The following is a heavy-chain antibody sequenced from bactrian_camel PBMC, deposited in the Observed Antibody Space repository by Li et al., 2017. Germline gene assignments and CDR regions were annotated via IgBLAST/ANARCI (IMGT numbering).Heavy chain of an antibody. J-gene: IGHJ4*01. V-gene: IGHV3S9*01. CDR2: LDSDGIT. Sequence: HVQLVESGGGSVQAGGSLRLSCAAPGFTYSKYCMGWFRQAPGKEREGVAGLDSDGITAYANSVKGRFTISQDNAKNTMYLQMHSLKPDDTAVYYCVRFGSQFATLASSAVNWGQGTQVTVS. D-gene: IGHD1*01. CDR1: GFTYSKYC. CDR3: VRFGSQFATLASSAVN.